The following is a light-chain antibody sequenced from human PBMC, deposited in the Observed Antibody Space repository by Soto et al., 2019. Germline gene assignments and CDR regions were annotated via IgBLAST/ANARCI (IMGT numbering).Light chain of an antibody. V-gene: IGKV3-11*01. Sequence: EIVLTQSPATLSLSPGERATLSCRASQNINTYLAWYQQKPGQAPRLLIYAASNRAAGIPARFSGSGFGTDCTLTISSLVAEDFAVYYCHQRSNWPLTFGGGTKVEIK. CDR2: AAS. J-gene: IGKJ4*01. CDR3: HQRSNWPLT. CDR1: QNINTY.